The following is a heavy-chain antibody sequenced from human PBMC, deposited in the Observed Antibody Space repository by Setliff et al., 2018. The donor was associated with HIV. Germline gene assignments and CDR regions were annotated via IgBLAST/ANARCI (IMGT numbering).Heavy chain of an antibody. CDR2: IFYSGST. Sequence: SETLSLTCTVSGGSINSGGYYWSWIRQHPGKGLEWIGYIFYSGSTYYNPSLESRLTLSVDTSENQFFLKLKSVTAADTAVYYCAREDYYDSYWGQGTLVTVSS. CDR1: GGSINSGGYY. D-gene: IGHD3-22*01. J-gene: IGHJ4*02. V-gene: IGHV4-31*03. CDR3: AREDYYDSY.